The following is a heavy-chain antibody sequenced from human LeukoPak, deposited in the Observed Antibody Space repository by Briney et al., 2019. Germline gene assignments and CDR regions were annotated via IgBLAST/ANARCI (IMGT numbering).Heavy chain of an antibody. J-gene: IGHJ3*02. CDR2: ISYDGSNK. CDR3: ARLEDIVVVPAAIESGAFDI. Sequence: GGSLRLSCAASGFTFSSYAMHWVRQAPGKGLEWVAVISYDGSNKYYADSVKGRFTISRDNSKNTLYLQMNSLRAEDTAAYYCARLEDIVVVPAAIESGAFDIWGQGTMVTVSS. D-gene: IGHD2-2*02. V-gene: IGHV3-30-3*01. CDR1: GFTFSSYA.